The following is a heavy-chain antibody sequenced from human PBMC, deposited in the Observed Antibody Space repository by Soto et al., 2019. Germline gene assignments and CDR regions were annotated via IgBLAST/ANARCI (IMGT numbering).Heavy chain of an antibody. D-gene: IGHD5-12*01. CDR2: IGIGSSTK. CDR3: ARSRDGYNYYYYGMDV. CDR1: GFTFRNYG. Sequence: EGSLRLSCAASGFTFRNYGMNWVRQAPGKGLEWVAYIGIGSSTKYYADSVKGRFTISRDNAKNSLYLQMNSLRAEDTAVYYCARSRDGYNYYYYGMDVWGQGTTVTVSS. J-gene: IGHJ6*02. V-gene: IGHV3-48*01.